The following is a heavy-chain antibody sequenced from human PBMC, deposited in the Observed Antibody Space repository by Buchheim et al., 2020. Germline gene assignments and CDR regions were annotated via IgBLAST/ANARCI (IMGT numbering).Heavy chain of an antibody. J-gene: IGHJ4*02. V-gene: IGHV3-48*03. Sequence: EVQLVESGGGLVQPGRSLRLSYAASGFTFSSYEMNWVRQAPGKGLEWVSYISVSSSDTIYYADSVKGRFAISRDNAKNSLYLQMNSLRAEDTAIYYCARHDYGDFEGGSFDYWGQGTL. D-gene: IGHD4-17*01. CDR3: ARHDYGDFEGGSFDY. CDR2: ISVSSSDTI. CDR1: GFTFSSYE.